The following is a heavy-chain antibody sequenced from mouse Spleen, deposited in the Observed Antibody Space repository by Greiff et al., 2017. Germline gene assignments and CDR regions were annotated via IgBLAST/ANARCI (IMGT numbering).Heavy chain of an antibody. J-gene: IGHJ3*01. CDR3: ASYYGNYEGFAY. V-gene: IGHV7-1*01. Sequence: EVNLVESGGGLVQSGRSLRLSCATSGFTFSDFYMEWVRQAPGKGLEWIAASRNKANDYTTEYSASVKGRFIVSRDTSQSILYLQMNALRAEDTAIYYCASYYGNYEGFAYWGQGTLVTVSA. CDR2: SRNKANDYTT. CDR1: GFTFSDFY. D-gene: IGHD2-1*01.